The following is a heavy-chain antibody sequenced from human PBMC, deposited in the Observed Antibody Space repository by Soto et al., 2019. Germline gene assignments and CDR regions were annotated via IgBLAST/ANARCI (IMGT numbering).Heavy chain of an antibody. V-gene: IGHV1-8*01. CDR3: ACDRSSPVYYYCDDV. D-gene: IGHD6-6*01. J-gene: IGHJ6*03. CDR1: GYTFTSYD. CDR2: MNPNSGNT. Sequence: GASVKVSCKASGYTFTSYDINWVRQATGQGLEWMGWMNPNSGNTGYAQKFQGRVTMTRNTSISTAYMELSSLRSEDTAVYYCACDRSSPVYYYCDDVWGTLSTATASS.